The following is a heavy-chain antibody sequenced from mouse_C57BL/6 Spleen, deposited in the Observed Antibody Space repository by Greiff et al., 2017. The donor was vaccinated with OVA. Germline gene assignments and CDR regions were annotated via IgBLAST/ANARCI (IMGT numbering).Heavy chain of an antibody. V-gene: IGHV1-64*01. CDR3: AVTGTGYFAV. Sequence: QVQLQQPRAELVKPGTSVKLSCKASGYTFTSSWMHWLKQRPRQGLDWIGMIHPNSDSTNYNEEFKSKATLTVDKSSSTAFMQLNSLTSDDSAVFYCAVTGTGYFAVWGTGTAVTVSS. CDR2: IHPNSDST. D-gene: IGHD4-1*01. J-gene: IGHJ1*03. CDR1: GYTFTSSW.